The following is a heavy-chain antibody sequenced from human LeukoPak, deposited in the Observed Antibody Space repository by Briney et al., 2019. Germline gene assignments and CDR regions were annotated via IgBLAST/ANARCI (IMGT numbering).Heavy chain of an antibody. D-gene: IGHD3-22*01. CDR1: GFTFSGST. Sequence: GGSLRLSCAASGFTFSGSTMHWVRQASRKRREWVGRIRSKANSYATAYAASVKGRFTISRDDSKNTAYLQMNSLKTEDTAVYYCTRLDSSGYPVIRGQGTLVTVSS. CDR2: IRSKANSYAT. V-gene: IGHV3-73*01. J-gene: IGHJ4*02. CDR3: TRLDSSGYPVI.